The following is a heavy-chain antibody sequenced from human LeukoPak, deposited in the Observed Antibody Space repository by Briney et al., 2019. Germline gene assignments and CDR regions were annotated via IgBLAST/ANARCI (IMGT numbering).Heavy chain of an antibody. CDR1: GFTLSNYA. CDR2: ISGSGDKT. J-gene: IGHJ6*03. CDR3: AKDTTAWWYHRAYMNV. Sequence: GGSLILSCAASGFTLSNYAMSWVRQAPGGGLEWVSAISGSGDKTYHADSVRGRFTISRDNSKNTLSLQMNSLRVDDSAVYFCAKDTTAWWYHRAYMNVWGKGTTVTVSS. D-gene: IGHD2-15*01. V-gene: IGHV3-23*01.